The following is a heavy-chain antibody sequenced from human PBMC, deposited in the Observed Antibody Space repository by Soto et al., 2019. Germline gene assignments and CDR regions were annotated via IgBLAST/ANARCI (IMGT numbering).Heavy chain of an antibody. Sequence: ASVKVSCKASGYTFTSYGISWVRQAPGQGLEWMGWISAYNGNTNYKQKLQGRVTMTTDTSTSTAYMELRSLRSDDTAVYYCARGTSSTTLYDSSGYPDYWGQGTLVTVSS. CDR2: ISAYNGNT. CDR1: GYTFTSYG. CDR3: ARGTSSTTLYDSSGYPDY. V-gene: IGHV1-18*01. J-gene: IGHJ4*02. D-gene: IGHD3-22*01.